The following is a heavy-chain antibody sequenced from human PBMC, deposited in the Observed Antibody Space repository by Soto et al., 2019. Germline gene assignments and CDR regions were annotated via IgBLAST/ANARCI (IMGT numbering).Heavy chain of an antibody. CDR2: ITPLNGNT. CDR3: AVTGTTKSLDAFDI. Sequence: XXVKVSCKASGYTFTYRSLHWVRRAPGQALEWMGWITPLNGNTNYAQKFQDRVTITRDRSMNTAYMELSSLRSEDTAMYYCAVTGTTKSLDAFDIWGQGTMVTVSS. V-gene: IGHV1-45*02. J-gene: IGHJ3*02. CDR1: GYTFTYRS. D-gene: IGHD1-1*01.